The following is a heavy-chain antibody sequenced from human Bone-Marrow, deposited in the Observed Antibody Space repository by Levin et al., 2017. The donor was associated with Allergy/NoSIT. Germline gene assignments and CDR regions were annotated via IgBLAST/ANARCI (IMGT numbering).Heavy chain of an antibody. CDR1: GFTLSNTP. J-gene: IGHJ4*02. CDR3: ARPRLTGFSSGWYLDN. CDR2: LSFDGSTE. V-gene: IGHV3-30*04. Sequence: GGSLRLSCTTSGFTLSNTPMHWVRQAPGKGLEWVAVLSFDGSTEHYADSVKGRFTISKDVSKNTVYLQLNSLRPEDTAVYYCARPRLTGFSSGWYLDNWGQGTLVTVSS. D-gene: IGHD6-19*01.